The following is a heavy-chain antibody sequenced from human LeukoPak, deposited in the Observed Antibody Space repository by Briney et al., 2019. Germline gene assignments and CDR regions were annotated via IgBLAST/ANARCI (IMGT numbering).Heavy chain of an antibody. Sequence: GASVKVSCTASGYSFTDYGISWVRQAPGQGLEWMGWISAYNGNTKYAQILQGRVTMTTDTSTSTAYMDLRSLRSDDTAVYYCAREYSSSDYWGQGTLVTVSS. J-gene: IGHJ4*02. CDR3: AREYSSSDY. CDR1: GYSFTDYG. CDR2: ISAYNGNT. V-gene: IGHV1-18*01. D-gene: IGHD6-6*01.